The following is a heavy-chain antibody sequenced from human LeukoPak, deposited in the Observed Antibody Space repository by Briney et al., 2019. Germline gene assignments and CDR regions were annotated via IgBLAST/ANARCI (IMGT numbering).Heavy chain of an antibody. J-gene: IGHJ4*02. CDR3: AATMAVDCKPYSDY. CDR2: IYTSGST. Sequence: SETLSLTCTVSGGSISSYYWSWIRQPAGKGLEWIGRIYTSGSTNYNPSLKGRVTMSVDTSKSQFSLKLSSVTAADTAVYYCAATMAVDCKPYSDYWGQGTLVTVSS. D-gene: IGHD4/OR15-4a*01. V-gene: IGHV4-4*07. CDR1: GGSISSYY.